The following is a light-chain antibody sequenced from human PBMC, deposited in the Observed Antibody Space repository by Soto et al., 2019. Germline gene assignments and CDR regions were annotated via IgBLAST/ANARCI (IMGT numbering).Light chain of an antibody. CDR3: QQYKTWPLI. Sequence: EIVMTQSPDILSVFPGERATLSCKASQNINTNLAWYQQKPGRAPRLLIYGAFTRATGIPARFSGSGSGTEFTLIISSLQSEDLALYYCQQYKTWPLIFGGGTKVEIK. CDR2: GAF. CDR1: QNINTN. J-gene: IGKJ4*01. V-gene: IGKV3-15*01.